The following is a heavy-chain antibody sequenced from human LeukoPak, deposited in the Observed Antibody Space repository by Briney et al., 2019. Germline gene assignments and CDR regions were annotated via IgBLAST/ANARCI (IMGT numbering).Heavy chain of an antibody. CDR3: ARGAGRDDASDI. V-gene: IGHV4-59*01. D-gene: IGHD6-13*01. J-gene: IGHJ3*02. CDR2: IYYSGSA. Sequence: SETLSLTCTVSGGGISGYYWSGGRERPREGVWCSGDIYYSGSANYNPSLKSRVTISVDTCKNQFSLKLSCVTAAGTGVCYSARGAGRDDASDIWGQGTMVTVYS. CDR1: GGGISGYY.